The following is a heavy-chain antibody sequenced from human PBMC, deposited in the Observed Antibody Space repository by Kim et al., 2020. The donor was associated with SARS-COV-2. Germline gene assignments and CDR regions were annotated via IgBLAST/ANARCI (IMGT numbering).Heavy chain of an antibody. CDR2: T. CDR3: ARGPKRFGELY. V-gene: IGHV4-34*01. Sequence: TNDNPSLKIRVTISVDTSKNQFSRKLSSVTAADTAVYYCARGPKRFGELYWGQGTLVTVSS. J-gene: IGHJ4*02. D-gene: IGHD3-10*01.